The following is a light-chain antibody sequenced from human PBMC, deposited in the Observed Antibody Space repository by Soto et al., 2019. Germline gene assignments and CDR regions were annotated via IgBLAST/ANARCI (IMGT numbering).Light chain of an antibody. J-gene: IGKJ2*01. V-gene: IGKV3-20*01. CDR2: GTS. CDR3: QQYGSSPYT. Sequence: EIVLTQSPGTLSLSPGERATLSCRASQGVISSYLGWYQQRPGQAPRLLIYGTSSRASGISGRFTGSGSETDFTLTISRLEPEDFAVYYCQQYGSSPYTFGQGTNLEIK. CDR1: QGVISSY.